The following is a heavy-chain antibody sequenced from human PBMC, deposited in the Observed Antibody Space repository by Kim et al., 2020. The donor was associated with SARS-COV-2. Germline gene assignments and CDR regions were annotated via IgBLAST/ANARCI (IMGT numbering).Heavy chain of an antibody. D-gene: IGHD6-13*01. CDR3: ARGPYSSSWYVGYYYYGIDV. CDR1: GYTFTSYY. J-gene: IGHJ6*02. CDR2: INPSGGST. Sequence: ASVKVSCKASGYTFTSYYMHWVRQAPGQGLEWMGIINPSGGSTSYAQKFQGRVTMTRDTSTSTVYMELSSLRSEDTAVYYCARGPYSSSWYVGYYYYGIDVWGQGTTVTVSS. V-gene: IGHV1-46*01.